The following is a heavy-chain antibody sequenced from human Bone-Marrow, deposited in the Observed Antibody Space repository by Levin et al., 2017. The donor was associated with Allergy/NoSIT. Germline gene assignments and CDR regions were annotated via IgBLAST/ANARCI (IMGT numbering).Heavy chain of an antibody. CDR3: ATERSLNGYKELGLDD. CDR1: GYRLTELS. V-gene: IGHV1-24*01. J-gene: IGHJ4*02. Sequence: GESLKISCKVSGYRLTELSMNWVRQAPGRGLEWMGGFAPEDGETIYAQKFQGRVTMTEDPSPDTAYMELGRLRSADTAVYYCATERSLNGYKELGLDDWGQGTPVTVSS. CDR2: FAPEDGET. D-gene: IGHD5-24*01.